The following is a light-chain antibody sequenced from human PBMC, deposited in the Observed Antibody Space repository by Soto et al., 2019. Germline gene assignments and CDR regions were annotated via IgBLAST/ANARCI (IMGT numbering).Light chain of an antibody. CDR1: SSNIGRNT. CDR3: AAWDDSLNGVL. V-gene: IGLV1-44*01. J-gene: IGLJ2*01. Sequence: QLVLTQPPSASGTPGQRVTISCSGSSSNIGRNTVNWYQQLPGTAPKLLIYSNNQRPSGVPDRFSGSKSGTSASLAISGLQSEDEADYYCAAWDDSLNGVLFGGGTKLTVL. CDR2: SNN.